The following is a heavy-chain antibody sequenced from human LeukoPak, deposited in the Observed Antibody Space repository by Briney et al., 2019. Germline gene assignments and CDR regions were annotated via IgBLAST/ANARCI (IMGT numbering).Heavy chain of an antibody. V-gene: IGHV3-48*03. Sequence: GGSLRLSCAASGFTFSSHEMNWVRQAPGKGLEWISYISSAGSTIYYADSVKGRFTISGDNAKDSLYLQMNSLRAEDTAVYYCARDQYYGSGTYYNSSKGYFDYWGQGTLVTVSS. CDR1: GFTFSSHE. CDR2: ISSAGSTI. D-gene: IGHD3-10*01. CDR3: ARDQYYGSGTYYNSSKGYFDY. J-gene: IGHJ4*02.